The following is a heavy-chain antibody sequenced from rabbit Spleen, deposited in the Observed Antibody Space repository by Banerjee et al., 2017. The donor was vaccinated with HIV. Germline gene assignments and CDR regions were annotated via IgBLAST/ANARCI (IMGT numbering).Heavy chain of an antibody. CDR3: ARDGAGGSYFAL. J-gene: IGHJ4*01. Sequence: QLEESGGGLVKPEGSLTLTCKASGFTLSSYYMNWVRQAPGKGLEWIGYIDPVFGITYYANWVNGRFSISRENAQNTVFLQVTSLSATDTATYFCARDGAGGSYFALWGPVTLVTVS. CDR2: IDPVFGIT. D-gene: IGHD8-1*01. CDR1: GFTLSSYY. V-gene: IGHV1S7*01.